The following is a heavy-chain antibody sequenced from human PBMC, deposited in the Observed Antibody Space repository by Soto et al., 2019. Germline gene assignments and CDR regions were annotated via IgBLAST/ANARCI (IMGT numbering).Heavy chain of an antibody. Sequence: SVKVSCKASGGTFSSYTISWVRQAPGQGLEWMGRIIPILGIANYAQKFQGRVTITADKSTSTAYMELSSLRSEDTAVYYCATTLRFGGYCSGGSCYSLGSDVWGKGTTVTVSS. CDR1: GGTFSSYT. D-gene: IGHD2-15*01. J-gene: IGHJ6*04. CDR2: IIPILGIA. V-gene: IGHV1-69*02. CDR3: ATTLRFGGYCSGGSCYSLGSDV.